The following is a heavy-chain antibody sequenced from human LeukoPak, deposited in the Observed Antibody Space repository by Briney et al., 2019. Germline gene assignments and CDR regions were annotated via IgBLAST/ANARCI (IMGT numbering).Heavy chain of an antibody. CDR2: INHSGST. V-gene: IGHV4-34*01. CDR3: ARGRYCDILTGYYKYYFDY. J-gene: IGHJ4*02. Sequence: SETLSLTCAVYGGSFSGYYWSWIRQPPGKGLEWIGEINHSGSTNYNPSLKSRVTISVDTSKNQFSLKLSSVTAADTAVYYCARGRYCDILTGYYKYYFDYWGQGTLVTVSS. CDR1: GGSFSGYY. D-gene: IGHD3-9*01.